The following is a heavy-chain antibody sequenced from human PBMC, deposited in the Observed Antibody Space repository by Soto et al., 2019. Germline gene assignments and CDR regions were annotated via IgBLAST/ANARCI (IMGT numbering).Heavy chain of an antibody. CDR1: VGSISSGGEY. Sequence: PLSLTGTVSVGSISSGGEYGIGRRENPGKGLEWIGYIEYSGSTYYNPSLKSRVTISVDTSKNQFSLKLSSVTAADTAVYYCARVSSSSSLYSFDYRGQGTLVTVSS. D-gene: IGHD6-13*01. J-gene: IGHJ4*02. CDR3: ARVSSSSSLYSFDY. V-gene: IGHV4-31*02. CDR2: IEYSGST.